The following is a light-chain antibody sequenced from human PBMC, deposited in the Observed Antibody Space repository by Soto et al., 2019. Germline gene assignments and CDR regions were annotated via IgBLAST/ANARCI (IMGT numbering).Light chain of an antibody. V-gene: IGKV1-5*03. CDR1: QTIDSW. Sequence: DIQMTQSPSTLSASVGDRVTITCRASQTIDSWLAWYQQRPGKPPNLLIYKASTLASGVPSRFSGSGSGTEFTLTINSLQPDDFATYYCQQYHSSPWTCGQGTKVEI. J-gene: IGKJ1*01. CDR3: QQYHSSPWT. CDR2: KAS.